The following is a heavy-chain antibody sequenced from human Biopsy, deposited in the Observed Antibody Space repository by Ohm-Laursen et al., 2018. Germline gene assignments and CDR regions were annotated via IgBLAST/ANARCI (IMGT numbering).Heavy chain of an antibody. CDR3: ARVPAYPSIDGYYGLDL. CDR1: GYTFAGYY. J-gene: IGHJ6*02. V-gene: IGHV1-2*02. D-gene: IGHD3-9*01. CDR2: FNPNSGNA. Sequence: GSSANVSCKASGYTFAGYYLHWVRQAPGHGLEWMGWFNPNSGNANYAQSFQGRLTVTRDTSISTAYMELTSLTFDDTAIYYCARVPAYPSIDGYYGLDLWGQGTTVIVSS.